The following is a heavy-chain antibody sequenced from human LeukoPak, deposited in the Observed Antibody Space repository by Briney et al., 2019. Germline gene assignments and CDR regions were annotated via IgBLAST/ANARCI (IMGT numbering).Heavy chain of an antibody. Sequence: SETLSLTCAVYGGSFSGYYWSWIRQPPGKGLEWIGEINHSGSTNYNPSLKSRVTISVDTSKNQFSLKLSSVTAADTAVYYCAGMARDAFDIWGQGTMVTVSS. J-gene: IGHJ3*02. CDR2: INHSGST. CDR3: AGMARDAFDI. CDR1: GGSFSGYY. V-gene: IGHV4-34*01. D-gene: IGHD5-24*01.